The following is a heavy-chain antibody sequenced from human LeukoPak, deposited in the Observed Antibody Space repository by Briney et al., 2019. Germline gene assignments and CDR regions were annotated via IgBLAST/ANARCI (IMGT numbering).Heavy chain of an antibody. V-gene: IGHV4-38-2*02. CDR1: GYSVSGGYY. D-gene: IGHD2-2*01. CDR3: ARSKAHLSTSWYGTWFDP. CDR2: MYHSGDT. J-gene: IGHJ5*02. Sequence: SETLSLTCTVSGYSVSGGYYWGWIRQPPGKGLEWIGSMYHSGDTYYNPSLKSRVTISVDTSKNQLSLKLSSVTAADTAVYYCARSKAHLSTSWYGTWFDPWGQGTLVTVSS.